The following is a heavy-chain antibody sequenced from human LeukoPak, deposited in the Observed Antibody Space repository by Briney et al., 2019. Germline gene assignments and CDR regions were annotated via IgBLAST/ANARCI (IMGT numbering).Heavy chain of an antibody. CDR1: GFTVSNTY. V-gene: IGHV3-53*01. D-gene: IGHD6-19*01. CDR2: IYSDGRT. Sequence: PGGSLRLSCAASGFTVSNTYMSWVRQAPGKGLEWVSLIYSDGRTYYADFVKGRFTISRDNSKNTMYLQMNSLRAEDTAVYYCASGGGYSSAWHSSDYWGQGTLVTVSS. J-gene: IGHJ4*02. CDR3: ASGGGYSSAWHSSDY.